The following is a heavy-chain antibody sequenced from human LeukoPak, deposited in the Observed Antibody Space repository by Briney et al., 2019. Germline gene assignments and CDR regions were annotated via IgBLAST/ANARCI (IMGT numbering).Heavy chain of an antibody. CDR1: GFTFSSYA. D-gene: IGHD3-10*01. J-gene: IGHJ4*02. Sequence: GGSLRLSCAASGFTFSSYAMSWVRQAPGKGLEWVSRINTDGSITNYADSVKGRFSISRDNAKNTLYLQMSSLRAEDTAVYYCARDRGPRTGFMVREAYDYWGQGTLVTVSS. CDR3: ARDRGPRTGFMVREAYDY. CDR2: INTDGSIT. V-gene: IGHV3-74*01.